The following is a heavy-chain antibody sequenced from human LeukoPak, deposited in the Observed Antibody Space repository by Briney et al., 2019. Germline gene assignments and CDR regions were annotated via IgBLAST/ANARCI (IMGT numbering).Heavy chain of an antibody. J-gene: IGHJ4*02. V-gene: IGHV1-69*13. D-gene: IGHD1-26*01. CDR1: GGTFSSYA. CDR2: IIPIFGTA. Sequence: SVTVSCKASGGTFSSYAISWVRQAPGQGLEWMGGIIPIFGTANYAQKFQGRVTITADESTSTAYMELSSLRSEDTAVYYCATSGSYSSFFDYWGQGTLVTVSS. CDR3: ATSGSYSSFFDY.